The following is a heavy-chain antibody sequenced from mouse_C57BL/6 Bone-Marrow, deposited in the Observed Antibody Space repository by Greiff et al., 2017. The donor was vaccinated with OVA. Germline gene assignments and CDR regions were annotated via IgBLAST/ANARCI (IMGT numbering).Heavy chain of an antibody. CDR1: GFTFSDYY. J-gene: IGHJ1*03. Sequence: EVKVVESEGGLVQPGSSMKLSCTASGFTFSDYYMAWVRQVPEKGLEWVANINYDGSSTYYLDSLKSRFIISRDNAKNILYLQMSSLKSEDTATYYCARDQSFYYYGSSYSLWYFDVWGTGTTVTVSS. D-gene: IGHD1-1*01. CDR3: ARDQSFYYYGSSYSLWYFDV. V-gene: IGHV5-16*01. CDR2: INYDGSST.